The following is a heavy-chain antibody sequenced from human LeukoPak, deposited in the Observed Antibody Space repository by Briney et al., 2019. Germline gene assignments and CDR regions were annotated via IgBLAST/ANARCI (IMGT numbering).Heavy chain of an antibody. CDR3: ARPSSSGYYYAFGY. V-gene: IGHV5-51*01. CDR1: GYSFTSYW. CDR2: IYPGDSDT. J-gene: IGHJ4*02. Sequence: GESLKISCKGAGYSFTSYWIGWVRQMPGKGLEWMGIIYPGDSDTRYSPSFQGQVTISADKSICSAYPQWSSLKASDTAMYYCARPSSSGYYYAFGYWGQGTLVTVSS. D-gene: IGHD3-22*01.